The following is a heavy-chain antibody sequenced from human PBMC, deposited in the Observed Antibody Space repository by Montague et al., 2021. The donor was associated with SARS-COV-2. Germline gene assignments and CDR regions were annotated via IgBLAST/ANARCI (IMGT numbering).Heavy chain of an antibody. D-gene: IGHD5-18*01. J-gene: IGHJ3*02. CDR3: ARGSDGPAAFDI. CDR2: IYYSGST. V-gene: IGHV4-59*01. Sequence: SETLSLTCTVSGGSISSYYWSWIRQPPGKGLEWIGYIYYSGSTNYNPSLKSRVTISLDTSKNQFSLKLNSVTAADTAVYYCARGSDGPAAFDIWGQGTMVTVSS. CDR1: GGSISSYY.